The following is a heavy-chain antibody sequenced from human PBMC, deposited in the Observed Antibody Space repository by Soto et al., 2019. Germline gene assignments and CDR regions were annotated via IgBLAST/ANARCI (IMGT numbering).Heavy chain of an antibody. Sequence: KPSETLSLTCTVSGGSISSGDYYWSWIRQPPGKGLEWIGYIYYSGSTYYNPSLKSRVTISVDTSKNQFSLKLSSVTAADTAVYYCARDRNYYDSSGYYPKPFFDYWGQGTLVTVSS. V-gene: IGHV4-30-4*01. D-gene: IGHD3-22*01. J-gene: IGHJ4*02. CDR3: ARDRNYYDSSGYYPKPFFDY. CDR2: IYYSGST. CDR1: GGSISSGDYY.